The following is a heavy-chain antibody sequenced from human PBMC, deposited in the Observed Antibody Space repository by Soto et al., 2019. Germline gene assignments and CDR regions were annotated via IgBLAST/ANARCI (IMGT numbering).Heavy chain of an antibody. CDR3: AKGACSRSWYF. J-gene: IGHJ4*02. CDR2: IDKSGGDT. Sequence: EVQLLESGGDLVQPGGSLRLSCAASGFTFTNYLMTWVRQAPGKGLEWVSSIDKSGGDTYYADAVKGRFTVSRDNAKNTLYVQVNGRRAEGTGVYECAKGACSRSWYFWGQGTLVTVSS. V-gene: IGHV3-23*05. CDR1: GFTFTNYL. D-gene: IGHD2-2*01.